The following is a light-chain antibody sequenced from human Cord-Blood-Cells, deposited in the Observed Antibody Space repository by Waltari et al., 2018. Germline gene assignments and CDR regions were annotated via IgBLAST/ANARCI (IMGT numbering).Light chain of an antibody. Sequence: QSALTQPASVSGSPGQSIPISCTGTSSAAGGYNCISWYQQHPGKAPKLMIYDVSNRPSGVSNRFSGSKSGNTASLTISGLQAEDEAEYYCSSYTSSSTLVFGGGTKLTVL. CDR1: SSAAGGYNC. J-gene: IGLJ3*02. V-gene: IGLV2-14*01. CDR3: SSYTSSSTLV. CDR2: DVS.